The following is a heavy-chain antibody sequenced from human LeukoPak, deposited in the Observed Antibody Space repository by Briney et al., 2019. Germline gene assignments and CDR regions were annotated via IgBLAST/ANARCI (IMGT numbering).Heavy chain of an antibody. J-gene: IGHJ6*02. CDR3: ARGYCSGGSCYYYYYGMDV. V-gene: IGHV4-34*01. CDR1: GFTFSDFC. CDR2: INHSRST. Sequence: GSLRLSCAASGFTFSDFCMTWIRQPPGKGLEWIGEINHSRSTNYNPSLKSRVTISVDTSKNQFSLKLSSVTAADTAVYYCARGYCSGGSCYYYYYGMDVWGQGTTVTVSS. D-gene: IGHD2-15*01.